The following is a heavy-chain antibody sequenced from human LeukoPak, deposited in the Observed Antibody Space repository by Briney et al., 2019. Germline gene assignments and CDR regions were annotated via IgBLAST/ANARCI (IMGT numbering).Heavy chain of an antibody. D-gene: IGHD6-6*01. Sequence: SETLSLTCTVSGGSISSSSHYWSWIRQPPGKGLEWIGYLHYRGNTNHNSSLKSRMTISLDTSRNQFSLRLSSVTAADTAIYFCARESSTSQTNLFDSWGQGTLVTVSS. V-gene: IGHV4-61*01. J-gene: IGHJ4*02. CDR3: ARESSTSQTNLFDS. CDR1: GGSISSSSHY. CDR2: LHYRGNT.